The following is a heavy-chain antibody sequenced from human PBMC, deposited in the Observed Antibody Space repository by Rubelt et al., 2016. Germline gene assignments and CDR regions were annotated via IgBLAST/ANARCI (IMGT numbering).Heavy chain of an antibody. CDR3: ARDLWELPSHNWFDP. D-gene: IGHD1-26*01. Sequence: QLQLQESGPGLVKPSETLSLTCTVSGGSISSSSYYWGWIRQPPGKGLEWIGSIYYSGSSYYNPSLKSRVTRSVDTSKNQFSLKLSSVTAADTAVYYCARDLWELPSHNWFDPWGQGTLVTVSS. CDR2: IYYSGSS. V-gene: IGHV4-39*07. CDR1: GGSISSSSYY. J-gene: IGHJ5*02.